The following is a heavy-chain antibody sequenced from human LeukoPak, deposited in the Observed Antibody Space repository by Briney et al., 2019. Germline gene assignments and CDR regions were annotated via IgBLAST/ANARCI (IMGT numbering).Heavy chain of an antibody. CDR1: GVSISNYY. D-gene: IGHD2-2*01. CDR2: IYYSGST. J-gene: IGHJ4*02. V-gene: IGHV4-59*08. CDR3: ARVSCSSTSCYGGRYYFDY. Sequence: RASETLSLTCTVSGVSISNYYWSWIRQPPGKGLEWIGYIYYSGSTNYNPSLKSRVAISVDTSTNKFSLKLSSVTAADTAVYYCARVSCSSTSCYGGRYYFDYWGQGTLVTVSS.